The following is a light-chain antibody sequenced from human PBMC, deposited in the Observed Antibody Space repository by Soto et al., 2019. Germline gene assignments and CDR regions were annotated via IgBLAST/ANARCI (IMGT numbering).Light chain of an antibody. J-gene: IGKJ3*01. V-gene: IGKV3-15*01. CDR1: QSVSSN. Sequence: EIVRTQSPATLSVSPGGRATLSCRSSQSVSSNLAWYQQKPGQAPRLLIYGASTRATGIPARFSGSGSGTEFTLTISSLQSEDFAVYYCQQYNNWPPLFTFGPGTKVDIK. CDR2: GAS. CDR3: QQYNNWPPLFT.